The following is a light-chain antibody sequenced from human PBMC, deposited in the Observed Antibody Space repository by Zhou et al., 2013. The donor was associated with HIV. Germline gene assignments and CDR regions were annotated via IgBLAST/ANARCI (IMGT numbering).Light chain of an antibody. J-gene: IGKJ4*01. CDR1: QSISSH. CDR2: DAS. V-gene: IGKV3-15*01. Sequence: EIKMTQSPATLSVSPGERATLSCRASQSISSHLAWYQQKPGQPPRLLIYDASTRATGLPGRFSGGGFGTEFTLTISNVQSEDLALYFCQQYHNWPPFTFGGGTKVEMK. CDR3: QQYHNWPPFT.